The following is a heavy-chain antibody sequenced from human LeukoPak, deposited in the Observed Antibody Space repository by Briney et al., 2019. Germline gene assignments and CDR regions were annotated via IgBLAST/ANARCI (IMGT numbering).Heavy chain of an antibody. D-gene: IGHD2-15*01. CDR1: GFTFSSYA. J-gene: IGHJ6*04. Sequence: PGGSLRLSCAASGFTFSSYAMSWVRQAPGKGLEWVSAISGSGGSTYYADSVKGRFTISRDNSKNTLYLQMNSLRAEDTAVYYCAKGPTAEGVVSDPEDVWGKGTTVTVSS. V-gene: IGHV3-23*01. CDR2: ISGSGGST. CDR3: AKGPTAEGVVSDPEDV.